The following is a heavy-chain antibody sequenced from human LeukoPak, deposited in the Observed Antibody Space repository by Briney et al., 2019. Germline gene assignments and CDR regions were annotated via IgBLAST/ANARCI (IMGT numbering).Heavy chain of an antibody. D-gene: IGHD2-2*01. CDR2: ILDDGSNK. CDR3: ARVMGGLTSRTDAFDI. Sequence: PGGSLRLSCAASGFTFSVYPMHWVRQAPGKGLEWVSVILDDGSNKYLADSVKGRFSISRDNPKNTLYLQMNSLRVEDTAVYYCARVMGGLTSRTDAFDIWGQGTMVTVSS. CDR1: GFTFSVYP. V-gene: IGHV3-30*01. J-gene: IGHJ3*02.